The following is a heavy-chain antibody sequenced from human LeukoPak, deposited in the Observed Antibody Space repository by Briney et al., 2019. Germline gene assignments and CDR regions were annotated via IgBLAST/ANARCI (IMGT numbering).Heavy chain of an antibody. CDR1: GFTFSAYW. CDR2: INSDGYSI. V-gene: IGHV3-74*01. D-gene: IGHD6-19*01. CDR3: ARAIAEAGTDS. Sequence: GGSLRLSCATSGFTFSAYWMHWVRQAPGKGPVWLARINSDGYSISYADSVKGRFTISRDNAKKTLYLQMNTLRAEDTAMYYCARAIAEAGTDSWGQGTLVTVSS. J-gene: IGHJ4*02.